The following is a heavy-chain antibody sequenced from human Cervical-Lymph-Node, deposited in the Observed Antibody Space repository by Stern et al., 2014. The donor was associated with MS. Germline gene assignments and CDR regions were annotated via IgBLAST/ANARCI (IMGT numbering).Heavy chain of an antibody. Sequence: VNLKESGPTLVKPTQTLTLTCTFSGFSLSTFGVGVGWIRPPPGNALEWLALIFLGDDTRSSPSLKSRLTITKDTSKNQVVLTMTNMDPVDTATYYCAHGLEIRLWAAYWGQGTLVTVSS. J-gene: IGHJ4*02. CDR1: GFSLSTFGVG. CDR2: IFLGDDT. D-gene: IGHD5-18*01. V-gene: IGHV2-5*02. CDR3: AHGLEIRLWAAY.